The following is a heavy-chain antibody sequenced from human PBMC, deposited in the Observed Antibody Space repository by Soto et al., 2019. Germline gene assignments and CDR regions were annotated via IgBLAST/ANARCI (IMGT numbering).Heavy chain of an antibody. Sequence: QVQLVQSGAEVKKPGSSVKVSCKASGGTFSSYAISWVRQAPGQGLEWMGGIIPIFGTANYAQKFQGRVTITEDESTRTAYMELSSLRSEDTAVYYCASLRLGYSSSWFFGGKDVWGQGTTVTVSS. V-gene: IGHV1-69*12. CDR2: IIPIFGTA. CDR3: ASLRLGYSSSWFFGGKDV. J-gene: IGHJ6*02. D-gene: IGHD6-13*01. CDR1: GGTFSSYA.